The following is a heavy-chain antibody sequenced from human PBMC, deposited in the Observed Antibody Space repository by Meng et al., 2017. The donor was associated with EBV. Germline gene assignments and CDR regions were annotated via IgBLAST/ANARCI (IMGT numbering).Heavy chain of an antibody. D-gene: IGHD3-10*01. CDR3: ASESGRGFTPDF. Sequence: QGQVEQSGAEVKRPGSSVKISCKTSGGPFRSDAVSWVRQGPGQGLEWLGGLIPMSGAPHYAQKFQDRVTITADEYTRTHYMELSSLRSDDTAMYYCASESGRGFTPDFWGQGTLVTASS. J-gene: IGHJ4*02. CDR2: LIPMSGAP. V-gene: IGHV1-69*01. CDR1: GGPFRSDA.